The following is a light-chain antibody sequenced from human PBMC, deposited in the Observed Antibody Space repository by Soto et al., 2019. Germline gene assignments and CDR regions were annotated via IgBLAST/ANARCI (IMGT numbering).Light chain of an antibody. CDR2: LDSDGSH. J-gene: IGLJ2*01. Sequence: QSVLTQSPSASASLGASVKLTCTLSSGHSSYDIAWHQQQPEKGPRYLMKLDSDGSHTQGDAIPYRFSGSSSGAERYLSISSLQAEDESYYSCQTWGTGSHVVFGGGTKLTVL. CDR3: QTWGTGSHVV. CDR1: SGHSSYD. V-gene: IGLV4-69*01.